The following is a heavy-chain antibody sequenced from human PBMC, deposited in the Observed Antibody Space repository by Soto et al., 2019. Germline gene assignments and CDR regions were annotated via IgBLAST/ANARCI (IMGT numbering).Heavy chain of an antibody. D-gene: IGHD6-13*01. J-gene: IGHJ5*02. CDR1: GYSFTSHW. CDR2: IYPGDSDT. V-gene: IGHV5-51*01. Sequence: PGESLKISCKGSGYSFTSHWIGWVRQMPGKGLEWMGIIYPGDSDTRYSPSFQGQVTISVDKSTNTAYLQWSSLKASDSAMYYCARRHFMGKQQLVQFDPWGQGTLVTVSS. CDR3: ARRHFMGKQQLVQFDP.